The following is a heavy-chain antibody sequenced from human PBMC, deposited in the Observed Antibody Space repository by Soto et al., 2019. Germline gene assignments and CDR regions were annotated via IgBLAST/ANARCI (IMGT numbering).Heavy chain of an antibody. CDR2: TSPSSLAT. Sequence: ASVKVSGKASGYTFTGDYIHWVRQAPGQGLEWIGWTSPSSLATNYAQRFQGRVTMSRDRATSTVYMELSRLRSEDTAVYYCAREDAERATRFLDYWGQGTVVNVSS. V-gene: IGHV1-2*02. CDR1: GYTFTGDY. J-gene: IGHJ4*02. D-gene: IGHD2-21*01. CDR3: AREDAERATRFLDY.